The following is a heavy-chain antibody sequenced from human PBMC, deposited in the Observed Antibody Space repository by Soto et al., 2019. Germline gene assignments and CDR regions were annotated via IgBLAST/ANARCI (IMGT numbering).Heavy chain of an antibody. D-gene: IGHD4-17*01. J-gene: IGHJ4*02. V-gene: IGHV3-7*03. CDR3: ASNGDYRFDY. CDR2: IKQDGSEN. CDR1: GFTFRTYW. Sequence: EVQLVESGGGLVQPGGSLRLSCAASGFTFRTYWMSWVRQAPGKGLEWVANIKQDGSENHYLNSVKGRFTISRDNAKNSLYLQMNSLRAEDTAVYYCASNGDYRFDYWGQGTLVTVSS.